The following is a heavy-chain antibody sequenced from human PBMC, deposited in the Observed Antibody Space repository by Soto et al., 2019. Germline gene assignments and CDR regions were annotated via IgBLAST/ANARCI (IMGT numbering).Heavy chain of an antibody. Sequence: GASVKVSCKASGYTFTSYGISWVRQAPGQGLEWMGWISAYNGNTNYAQKLQGRVTMTTDTSTTTAYMELSRLRSDDTAVYYCAASYGSGSRAFDYWGQGTLVTVSS. CDR1: GYTFTSYG. CDR3: AASYGSGSRAFDY. CDR2: ISAYNGNT. J-gene: IGHJ4*02. D-gene: IGHD3-10*01. V-gene: IGHV1-18*01.